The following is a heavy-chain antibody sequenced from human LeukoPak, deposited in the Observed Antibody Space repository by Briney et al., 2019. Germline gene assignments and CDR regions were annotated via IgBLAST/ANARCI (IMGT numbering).Heavy chain of an antibody. CDR3: ARGPYCGGDCYSPFWDY. V-gene: IGHV1-69*13. J-gene: IGHJ4*02. D-gene: IGHD2-21*02. CDR1: GGTFSSYA. Sequence: SVKVSCKASGGTFSSYAISWVRQAPGQGLEWMGGIMPIFGTANYAQKFQGRVTITADESTSTAYMELSSLRSEDTAVYYCARGPYCGGDCYSPFWDYWGQGALVTVSS. CDR2: IMPIFGTA.